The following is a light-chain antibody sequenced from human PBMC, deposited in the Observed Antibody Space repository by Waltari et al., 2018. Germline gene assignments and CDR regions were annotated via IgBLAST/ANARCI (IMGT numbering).Light chain of an antibody. CDR1: SSDVGGYNS. J-gene: IGLJ1*01. V-gene: IGLV2-11*01. CDR2: DVS. CDR3: CSYGGTFYV. Sequence: QSALTQPRSVSGSPGQSVTISCTGTSSDVGGYNSVSWYQQLPGKAPKLMIYDVSKRPSGVPERFSGSKSGNTASLTISGLQAEDEADYYCCSYGGTFYVFGTGTKVTVL.